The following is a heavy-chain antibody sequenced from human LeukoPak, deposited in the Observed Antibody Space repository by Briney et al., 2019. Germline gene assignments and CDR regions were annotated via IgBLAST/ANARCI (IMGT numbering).Heavy chain of an antibody. Sequence: SETLSLTCAVYGGSFSGYYWSWIRQPPGKGLEWIGEINHSGSTNYNPSLKSRVTISVDTSKNQFSLKLSSVTAADTAVYYCARQGIAAAGDYYYYMDVWGKGTTVTVSS. V-gene: IGHV4-34*01. J-gene: IGHJ6*03. CDR3: ARQGIAAAGDYYYYMDV. CDR1: GGSFSGYY. D-gene: IGHD6-13*01. CDR2: INHSGST.